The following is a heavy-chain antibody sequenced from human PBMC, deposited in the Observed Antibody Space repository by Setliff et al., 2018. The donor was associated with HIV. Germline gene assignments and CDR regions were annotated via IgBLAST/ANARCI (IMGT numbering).Heavy chain of an antibody. CDR1: GFTFDRYW. J-gene: IGHJ3*01. CDR3: AKRTIGSNNWYACDV. V-gene: IGHV3-74*01. Sequence: GGSLRLSCAASGFTFDRYWMHWVRQAPGKGLVWVSRVNSDGSSKTYADSVKGRFTISRDNSKNTLYLQMNSLGAEDTAVYYCAKRTIGSNNWYACDVWGQGTMVTVSS. D-gene: IGHD1-1*01. CDR2: VNSDGSSK.